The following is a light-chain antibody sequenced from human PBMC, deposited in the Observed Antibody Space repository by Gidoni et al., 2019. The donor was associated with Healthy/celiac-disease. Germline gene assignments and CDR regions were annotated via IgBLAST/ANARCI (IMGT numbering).Light chain of an antibody. J-gene: IGKJ4*01. CDR3: QQSYRTLT. CDR2: AAS. CDR1: QSISSY. V-gene: IGKV1-39*01. Sequence: DIQMTQSPSSLSASVGDRVTITCRASQSISSYLNWYQQKPGKAPKLLLYAASSLQSGVPSRFSGSGSGTDFTLTISSLQPVDFATYYCQQSYRTLTFGGGTKVEIK.